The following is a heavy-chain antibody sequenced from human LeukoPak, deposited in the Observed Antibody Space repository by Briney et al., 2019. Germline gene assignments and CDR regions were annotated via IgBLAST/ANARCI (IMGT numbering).Heavy chain of an antibody. CDR1: GFTFDDYS. CDR2: ISWDGGSI. CDR3: AKDIGYINNWYYYHYDMDV. D-gene: IGHD6-13*01. Sequence: GGSLRLSCAASGFTFDDYSMHWVRQAPGKGLEWVSLISWDGGSIYYADSVKGRFTISRDNTRNSLYLQMNSLRTEDTALYFCAKDIGYINNWYYYHYDMDVWGQGTTVTVSS. V-gene: IGHV3-43*01. J-gene: IGHJ6*02.